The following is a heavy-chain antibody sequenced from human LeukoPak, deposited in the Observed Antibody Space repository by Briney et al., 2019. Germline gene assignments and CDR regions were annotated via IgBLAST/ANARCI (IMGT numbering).Heavy chain of an antibody. D-gene: IGHD4-17*01. V-gene: IGHV4-39*07. CDR2: IYYSGST. CDR3: ARIGRGTTVTINWFDP. CDR1: GGSVSSSSYY. J-gene: IGHJ5*02. Sequence: SETLSLTCTVSGGSVSSSSYYWGWIRQPPGKGLEWIGSIYYSGSTYYNPSLKSRVTISVDTSKNQFSLKLSSVTAADTAVYYCARIGRGTTVTINWFDPWGQGTLVTVSS.